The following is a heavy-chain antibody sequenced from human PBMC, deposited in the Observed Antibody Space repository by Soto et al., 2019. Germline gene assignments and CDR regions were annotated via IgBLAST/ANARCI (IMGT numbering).Heavy chain of an antibody. CDR3: AQALVCTGGDGFAI. V-gene: IGHV4-31*02. Sequence: QVRLQEWGPGLVKPSQTLSLKCSVSGGSITTGGRYWSWIRQLPGKGREWIGDIYYSGNTYYNASLKSRVTISVEAAKNQFSLKLSSVTAADTAVYYCAQALVCTGGDGFAIWGQGRLVTVSS. D-gene: IGHD2-8*02. CDR1: GGSITTGGRY. J-gene: IGHJ3*02. CDR2: IYYSGNT.